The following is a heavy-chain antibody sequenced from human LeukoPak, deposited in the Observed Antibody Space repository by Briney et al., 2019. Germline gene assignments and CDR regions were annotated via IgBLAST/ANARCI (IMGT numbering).Heavy chain of an antibody. V-gene: IGHV4-59*08. CDR2: IAYSGST. J-gene: IGHJ4*02. D-gene: IGHD2-8*02. CDR1: GGSISSNY. CDR3: ARWAGGPFDY. Sequence: PSETLSLTCTVSGGSISSNYWSWIRQPPGKGLEWIGYIAYSGSTNYNPSLKSRVTISADTSKNQFSLKLSSVTAADTAVYYCARWAGGPFDYWGQGTLVTVSS.